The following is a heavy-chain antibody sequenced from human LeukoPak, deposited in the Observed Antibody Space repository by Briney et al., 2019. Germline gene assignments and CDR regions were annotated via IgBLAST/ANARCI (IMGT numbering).Heavy chain of an antibody. Sequence: GGSLRLSCGASGFTFSSYGMHWVRQAPGKGLEWVTFIRYDGSNKYYAGSVKGRFTISIDNSKNMLYLQMNSLRTEDTAVYYCAKDPKLRLGELSLYRGRIPYWGQGTLVTVSS. CDR1: GFTFSSYG. V-gene: IGHV3-30*02. CDR3: AKDPKLRLGELSLYRGRIPY. D-gene: IGHD3-16*02. J-gene: IGHJ4*02. CDR2: IRYDGSNK.